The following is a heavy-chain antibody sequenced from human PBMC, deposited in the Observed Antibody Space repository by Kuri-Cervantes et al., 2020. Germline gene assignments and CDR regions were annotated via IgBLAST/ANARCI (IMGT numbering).Heavy chain of an antibody. Sequence: GGSLRLSCAASGFTFSSYWMSWVRQAPGKGLEWVANIKQDGSEKYYVDSVKGRFTISRDNAKNSLYLQMNSLRAGDTAVYYCAKDRRSGYYLVGAPQYYFDYWGQGTLVTVSS. V-gene: IGHV3-7*01. D-gene: IGHD3-3*01. CDR2: IKQDGSEK. CDR1: GFTFSSYW. CDR3: AKDRRSGYYLVGAPQYYFDY. J-gene: IGHJ4*02.